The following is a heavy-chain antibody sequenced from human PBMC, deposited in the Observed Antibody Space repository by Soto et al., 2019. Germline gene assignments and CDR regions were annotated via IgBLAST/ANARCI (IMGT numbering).Heavy chain of an antibody. CDR2: IYYTGST. D-gene: IGHD5-12*01. CDR3: ARHDDYGVFRY. Sequence: SETLSLTCAVYGGSFSGYYWSWIRLPPGRGPEWIGYIYYTGSTYYNPSFESRVTISVDTSKNQVSLKVTSVTAADTAVYFCARHDDYGVFRYWGQGALVTVSS. V-gene: IGHV4-59*08. CDR1: GGSFSGYY. J-gene: IGHJ4*02.